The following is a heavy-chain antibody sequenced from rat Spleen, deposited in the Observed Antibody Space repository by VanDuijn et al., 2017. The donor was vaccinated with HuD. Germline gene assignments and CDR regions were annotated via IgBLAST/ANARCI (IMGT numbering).Heavy chain of an antibody. CDR3: TRGLGDY. J-gene: IGHJ2*01. CDR2: ISSGGST. V-gene: IGHV2S12*01. CDR1: GFSLTSNG. D-gene: IGHD5-1*01. Sequence: QVQVKESGPGLVQPSQTLSLTCTVSGFSLTSNGVSWVRQTPGKGLEWIAAISSGGSTYYNSALKSRLSISRDTSQSQVFLKMNSLQTDDTAIYICTRGLGDYWGQGVMVTVSS.